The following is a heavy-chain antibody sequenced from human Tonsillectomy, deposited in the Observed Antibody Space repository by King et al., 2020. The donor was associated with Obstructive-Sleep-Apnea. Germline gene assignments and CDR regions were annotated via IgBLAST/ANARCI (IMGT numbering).Heavy chain of an antibody. CDR3: AKGGSMVRGVIRDFDY. CDR2: ISGSGGST. V-gene: IGHV3-23*04. J-gene: IGHJ4*02. D-gene: IGHD3-10*01. Sequence: VQLVESGGGLVQPGGSLRLSCAASGFTFSSYAMSWVRQAPGKGLEWVSAISGSGGSTYYADSVKGRFTLSRDNSKNTLYLQMNSLRAEVTAVYYCAKGGSMVRGVIRDFDYWGQGTLVTVSS. CDR1: GFTFSSYA.